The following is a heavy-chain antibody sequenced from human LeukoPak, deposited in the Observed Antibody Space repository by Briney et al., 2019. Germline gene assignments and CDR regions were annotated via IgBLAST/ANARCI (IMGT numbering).Heavy chain of an antibody. CDR2: ISGSGGST. Sequence: GRSLRLSCAASGFTFSSYAMHWVRQAPGKGLEWVSAISGSGGSTYYADSVKGRFTISRDNSKYSLYLQMDSLRTEDTALYYCSKATAGVRGVITSYYGMDVWGQGTTVTVSS. CDR3: SKATAGVRGVITSYYGMDV. V-gene: IGHV3-43*02. CDR1: GFTFSSYA. J-gene: IGHJ6*02. D-gene: IGHD3-10*01.